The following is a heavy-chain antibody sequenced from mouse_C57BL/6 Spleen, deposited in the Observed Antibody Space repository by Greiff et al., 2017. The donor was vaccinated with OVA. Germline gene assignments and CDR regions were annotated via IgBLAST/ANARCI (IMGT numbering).Heavy chain of an antibody. Sequence: QVQLKQSGAELVRPGASVTLSCKASGYTFTDYEMHWVKQTPVHGLEWIGAIDPETGGTAYNQKFKGKAILTADKSSSTAYMELRSLTSEDSAVYYCTRSNYDYGEGAWFAYWGQGTLVTVSA. V-gene: IGHV1-15*01. CDR1: GYTFTDYE. CDR2: IDPETGGT. CDR3: TRSNYDYGEGAWFAY. J-gene: IGHJ3*01. D-gene: IGHD2-4*01.